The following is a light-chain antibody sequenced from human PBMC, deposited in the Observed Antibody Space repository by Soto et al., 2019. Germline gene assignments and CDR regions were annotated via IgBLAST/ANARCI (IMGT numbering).Light chain of an antibody. CDR3: QSYDNSLPWV. J-gene: IGLJ3*02. V-gene: IGLV1-40*01. CDR2: NNN. CDR1: SSNIGAGYD. Sequence: QSVLKQPPSVSGAPGQRVIISCTGSSSNIGAGYDVHWYQHLPGTTPKLLIYNNNNRPSGVPDRFSGSKSGASASLAITGLQAEDEADYYCQSYDNSLPWVFGGGTKLTVL.